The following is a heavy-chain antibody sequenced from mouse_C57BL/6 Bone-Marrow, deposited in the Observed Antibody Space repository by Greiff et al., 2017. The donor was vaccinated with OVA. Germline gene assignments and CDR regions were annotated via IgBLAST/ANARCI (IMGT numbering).Heavy chain of an antibody. V-gene: IGHV1-81*01. CDR3: ARFPVYDGYYYYAMDY. Sequence: QVHVKQSGAELARPGASVKLSCKASGYTFTSYGISWVKQRTGQGLEWIGEIYPRSGNTYYNEKFKGKATLTADKSSSTAYMELRSLTSEDSAVYFCARFPVYDGYYYYAMDYWGQGTSVTVSS. D-gene: IGHD2-3*01. CDR1: GYTFTSYG. J-gene: IGHJ4*01. CDR2: IYPRSGNT.